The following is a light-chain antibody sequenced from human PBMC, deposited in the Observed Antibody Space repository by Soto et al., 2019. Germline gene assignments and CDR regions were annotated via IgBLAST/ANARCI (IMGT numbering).Light chain of an antibody. J-gene: IGLJ1*01. V-gene: IGLV1-44*01. CDR1: SSSVGSYS. CDR2: TKN. CDR3: RAWAGSRNDYV. Sequence: QSVLTQPPSASGTPGQRVTISCSGSSSSVGSYSVNWYQQLPRTAPNVLIYTKNQRPSGVPDRFSGSKSGTSASLAISGLQSEDEADYYCRAWAGSRNDYVFGTGTKLTVL.